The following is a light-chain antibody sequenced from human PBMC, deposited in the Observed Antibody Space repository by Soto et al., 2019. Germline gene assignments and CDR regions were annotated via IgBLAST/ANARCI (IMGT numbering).Light chain of an antibody. CDR3: QQVKTYPRT. J-gene: IGKJ4*01. CDR2: EES. CDR1: QAVPNN. Sequence: DIHLTQPPSFLSASLGDRVTITFRPSQAVPNNMAWYQQKPGKPPKLLIYEESTLHSGVPSRFSGRKSGTQFTLTIDSLQPEDFATYYCQQVKTYPRTFGGGTKVDIK. V-gene: IGKV1-9*01.